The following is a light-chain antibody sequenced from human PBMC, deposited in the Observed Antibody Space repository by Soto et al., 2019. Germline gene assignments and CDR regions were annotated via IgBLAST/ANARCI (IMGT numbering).Light chain of an antibody. V-gene: IGLV2-23*01. CDR2: EGT. J-gene: IGLJ2*01. CDR3: SSYALSSIPV. Sequence: QSVLTQPASVSGSPGQSIAMSCTGISSNIGDSDFVSWYQQHPGKAPKLIIYEGTKRPSGVSSRFSASTSGNTASLKVSGLQADDEADYYCSSYALSSIPVFGGGTKLTVL. CDR1: SSNIGDSDF.